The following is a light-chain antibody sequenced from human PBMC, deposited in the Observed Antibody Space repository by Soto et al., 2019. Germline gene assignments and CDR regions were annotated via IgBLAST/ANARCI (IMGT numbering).Light chain of an antibody. Sequence: DIQMTQSPSPPSASVGGGVTITCRASQSISNRLAWYQQRPGKAPKYLIYDASTLDSGAPSRFSGSGSGTEFTLSISSLQPDDFATYYCQQYNIYPWTFGQGTKVDIK. CDR1: QSISNR. J-gene: IGKJ1*01. CDR3: QQYNIYPWT. CDR2: DAS. V-gene: IGKV1-5*01.